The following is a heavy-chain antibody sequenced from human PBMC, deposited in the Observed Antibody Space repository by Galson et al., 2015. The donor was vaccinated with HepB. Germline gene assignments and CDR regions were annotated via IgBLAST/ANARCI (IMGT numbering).Heavy chain of an antibody. CDR1: GDSVSSNSAA. Sequence: CAISGDSVSSNSAAWNWIRQSPSRGLEWLGRTYYRSRWYNDFAVSVKSRVTINPDTSKNQFSLQLKSVTPEDTALYYCAASLIRGDDAFDIWGQGTMVTVSS. D-gene: IGHD3-10*01. J-gene: IGHJ3*02. CDR2: TYYRSRWYN. V-gene: IGHV6-1*01. CDR3: AASLIRGDDAFDI.